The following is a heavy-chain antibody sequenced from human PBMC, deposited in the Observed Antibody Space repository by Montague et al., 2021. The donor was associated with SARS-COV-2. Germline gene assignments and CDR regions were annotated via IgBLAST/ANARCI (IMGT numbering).Heavy chain of an antibody. J-gene: IGHJ6*02. V-gene: IGHV3-48*02. D-gene: IGHD5-24*01. CDR1: GFTFSRYS. CDR3: ARDRWDRNGMDV. CDR2: ISSSSSTI. Sequence: SLILSCAASGFTFSRYSMNWFRQAPVKGLEWVSYISSSSSTIYYANSVKGRFTISRANAKNSLYLQMNSLRDEDTAVYYCARDRWDRNGMDVWGQGTTVTVSS.